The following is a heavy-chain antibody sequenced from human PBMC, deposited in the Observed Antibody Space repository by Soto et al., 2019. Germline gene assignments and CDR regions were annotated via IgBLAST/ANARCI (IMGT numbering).Heavy chain of an antibody. V-gene: IGHV4-34*01. CDR2: INHSGST. Sequence: SETLSLTCAVYGGSFSGYYWSWIRQPPGKGLEWIGEINHSGSTNYNPSLKSRVTISVDTSKNQFSLKLSSVTAADTSLYYCARDLWGYCGTDCYPLDVWGQGTTVTVSS. CDR1: GGSFSGYY. D-gene: IGHD2-21*02. J-gene: IGHJ6*02. CDR3: ARDLWGYCGTDCYPLDV.